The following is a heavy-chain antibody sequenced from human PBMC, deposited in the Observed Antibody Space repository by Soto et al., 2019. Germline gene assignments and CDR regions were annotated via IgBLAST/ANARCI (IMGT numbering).Heavy chain of an antibody. Sequence: SETLSLTCAVYGGSFSGYYWSWIRQPPGKGLEWIGEINHSGSTNYNPSLKSRVTISVDTSKNQFSLKLSSVTAADTAVYYCARDPRYFNYVGFGFDPWGQGTLVTVS. J-gene: IGHJ5*02. CDR2: INHSGST. D-gene: IGHD4-4*01. CDR3: ARDPRYFNYVGFGFDP. V-gene: IGHV4-34*01. CDR1: GGSFSGYY.